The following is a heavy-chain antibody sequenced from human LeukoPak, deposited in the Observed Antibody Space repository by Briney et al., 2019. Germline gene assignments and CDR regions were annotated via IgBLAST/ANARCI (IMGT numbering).Heavy chain of an antibody. D-gene: IGHD2-2*01. J-gene: IGHJ4*02. CDR3: ARGRYQLSLFDY. Sequence: GGSLRLSCAASGFTFSDYYMSWIRRAPGKGLEWVSYISSSGTITYYADSVKGRFTISRDNARNSLYLQMNSLRAEDTAVYYCARGRYQLSLFDYWGQGTLVTVSS. CDR2: ISSSGTIT. CDR1: GFTFSDYY. V-gene: IGHV3-11*01.